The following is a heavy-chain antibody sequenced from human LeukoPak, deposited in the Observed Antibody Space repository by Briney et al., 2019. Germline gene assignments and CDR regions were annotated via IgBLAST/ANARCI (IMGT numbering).Heavy chain of an antibody. CDR1: GGSISSYY. Sequence: SETLSLTCTVSGGSISSYYWSWIRQPPGKGLEWIGEINHSGSTNYNPSLKSRVTISVDTSKNQFSLKLSSVTAADTAVYYCARGPTTLFDYWGQGTLVTVSS. CDR2: INHSGST. CDR3: ARGPTTLFDY. V-gene: IGHV4-34*01. J-gene: IGHJ4*02. D-gene: IGHD2-15*01.